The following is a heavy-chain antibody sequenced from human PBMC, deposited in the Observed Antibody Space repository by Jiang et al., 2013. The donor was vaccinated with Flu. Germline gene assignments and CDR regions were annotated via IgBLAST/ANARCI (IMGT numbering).Heavy chain of an antibody. CDR3: ARGRIVGATHWYFDL. J-gene: IGHJ2*01. CDR2: INHSGST. V-gene: IGHV4-34*01. D-gene: IGHD1-26*01. Sequence: LEWIGEINHSGSTNYNPSLKSRVTISVDTSKNQFSLKLSSVTAADTAVYYCARGRIVGATHWYFDLWGRGTLVTVSS.